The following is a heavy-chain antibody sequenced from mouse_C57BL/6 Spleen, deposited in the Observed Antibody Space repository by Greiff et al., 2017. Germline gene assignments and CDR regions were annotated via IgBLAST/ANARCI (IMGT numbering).Heavy chain of an antibody. CDR2: IYWDDDK. Sequence: QVTLQVPGPGLLQSSQTLSLTCSFSGFSLSTSGMGVSWIRQRAGKGLEWLAHIYWDDDKRYNPSLKNRLTISKDTSRTNIFLKITSVDTADTATYYCARRYDTNWDSWFAYWGQGTLVTVSA. J-gene: IGHJ3*01. CDR3: ARRYDTNWDSWFAY. CDR1: GFSLSTSGMG. D-gene: IGHD4-1*01. V-gene: IGHV8-12*01.